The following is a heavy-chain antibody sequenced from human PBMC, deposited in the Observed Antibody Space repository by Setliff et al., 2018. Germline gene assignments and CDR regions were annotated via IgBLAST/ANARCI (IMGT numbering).Heavy chain of an antibody. V-gene: IGHV3-53*01. J-gene: IGHJ5*01. Sequence: PGGSLRLSFVVSGLTVSNDFMGWVRQAPGKGLEWVSVIYNIGETRYADSVKGRFAISRDKSKNTLYLHLSSLRVEDTATYYCARDRGGTNPWFDFWGQGTQVTVSS. CDR2: IYNIGET. D-gene: IGHD3-10*01. CDR1: GLTVSNDF. CDR3: ARDRGGTNPWFDF.